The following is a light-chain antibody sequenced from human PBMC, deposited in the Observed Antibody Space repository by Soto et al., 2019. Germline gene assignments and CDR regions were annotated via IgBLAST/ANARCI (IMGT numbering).Light chain of an antibody. Sequence: EIVLTQSPGTLSLSPGERATLSCRASQSGTSSYLAWYQQKPGQAPRLLIYGASRRAAGIPDRFSGSGSGTDFTLTISRLELEDFAVYYCQQYGSSPRTFGQGTKVEIK. CDR2: GAS. V-gene: IGKV3-20*01. CDR1: QSGTSSY. J-gene: IGKJ1*01. CDR3: QQYGSSPRT.